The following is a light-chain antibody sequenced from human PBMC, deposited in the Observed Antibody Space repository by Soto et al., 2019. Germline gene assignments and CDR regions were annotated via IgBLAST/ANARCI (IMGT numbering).Light chain of an antibody. V-gene: IGKV1-27*01. CDR1: QGINNY. Sequence: DIQMTQSPSSLSASVGDRVSFSCRASQGINNYLAWYQQKPGKVPKLLIYAASSLQSGVPSRFSGSGSGTDFTLTISSLQPDDVAPYYCQNYNRAPITFGQGTRLEIK. CDR2: AAS. J-gene: IGKJ5*01. CDR3: QNYNRAPIT.